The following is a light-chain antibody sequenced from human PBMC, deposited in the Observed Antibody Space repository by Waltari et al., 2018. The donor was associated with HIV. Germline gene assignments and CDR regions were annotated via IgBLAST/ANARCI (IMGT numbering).Light chain of an antibody. V-gene: IGLV1-51*01. CDR1: TSNIGKNF. CDR3: QTWDSGLNAIV. J-gene: IGLJ2*01. CDR2: GND. Sequence: QSLLTQPPSVSAAPGQQVTISCSGNTSNIGKNFVSWYRHAPGAAPKLLIFGNDHRAAGIPERFSASTFGASASLTITALQGDDEADYYCQTWDSGLNAIVFGDGTKLTVL.